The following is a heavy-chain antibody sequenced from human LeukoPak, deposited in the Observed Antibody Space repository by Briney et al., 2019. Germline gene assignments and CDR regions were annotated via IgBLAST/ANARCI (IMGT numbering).Heavy chain of an antibody. V-gene: IGHV4-34*01. J-gene: IGHJ4*02. CDR3: ARGSWAAAAHFDY. CDR2: INHSGST. Sequence: SETLSLTCAVYGVSFSGYYWSSIRHPPRKRLEWIGEINHSGSTNYNPSLKSRVTISVDTSKNQFSLKLSSVTAADTAVYYCARGSWAAAAHFDYWGQGTLVTVSS. D-gene: IGHD6-13*01. CDR1: GVSFSGYY.